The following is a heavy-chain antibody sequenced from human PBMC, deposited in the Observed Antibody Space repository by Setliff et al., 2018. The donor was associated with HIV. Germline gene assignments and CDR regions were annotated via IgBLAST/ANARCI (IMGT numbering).Heavy chain of an antibody. CDR1: GFTFSNYG. Sequence: GGSLRLSCAASGFTFSNYGMHWIRQAPDKGLEWVAFIRFDGGDKYYADSVKGRFTISRDNSKNALYLQMDSLRDEDTAVYYCKADSSGYPWGQGTLVTVSS. D-gene: IGHD3-22*01. V-gene: IGHV3-30*02. CDR3: KADSSGYP. CDR2: IRFDGGDK. J-gene: IGHJ5*02.